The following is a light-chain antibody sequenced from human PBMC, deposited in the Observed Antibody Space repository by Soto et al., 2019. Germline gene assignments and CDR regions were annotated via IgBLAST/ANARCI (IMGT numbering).Light chain of an antibody. CDR3: QQYGSSRT. V-gene: IGKV3-20*01. J-gene: IGKJ1*01. Sequence: EIVLTQSPGTLSLSPGERATLCCRASQSVSSSYLAWYQQKPGQAPRLLIYGASSRATGIPDRFSGSGSGTDFTLTISRLEPEDFAVYYCQQYGSSRTFGQGTKVVIK. CDR2: GAS. CDR1: QSVSSSY.